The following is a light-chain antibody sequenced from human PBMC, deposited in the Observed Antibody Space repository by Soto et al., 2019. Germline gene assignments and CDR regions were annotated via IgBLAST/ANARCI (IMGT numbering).Light chain of an antibody. V-gene: IGKV3-15*01. CDR3: QQYDNWPPT. Sequence: EIVMTQSPATLSVSPGERATLSCRASQSIGSNLAWYQQRPGQGPRPLIYGASTRATGIPARFRGSGSGTEFTLNINGLQSEDFVVYYCQQYDNWPPTFGGGTKVDIK. CDR1: QSIGSN. J-gene: IGKJ4*01. CDR2: GAS.